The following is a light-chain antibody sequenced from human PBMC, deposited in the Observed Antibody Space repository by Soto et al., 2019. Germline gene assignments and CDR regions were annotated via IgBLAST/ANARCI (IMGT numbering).Light chain of an antibody. CDR2: TAS. CDR3: QQSYSSRP. Sequence: DIQMTQSPSSLSASVGDRVTITCRASQSISSYLNWYQQKPGKAPKLLIYTASSLQSGVPSRFSGSVSGTDFTLTIRSLQPEDFATYYCQQSYSSRPFGQGTKVEIK. CDR1: QSISSY. V-gene: IGKV1-39*01. J-gene: IGKJ1*01.